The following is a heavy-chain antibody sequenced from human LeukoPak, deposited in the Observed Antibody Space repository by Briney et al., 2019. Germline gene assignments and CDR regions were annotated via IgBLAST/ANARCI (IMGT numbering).Heavy chain of an antibody. CDR2: ISNSGGDT. CDR3: ARGLHSRLYDSSGYYPY. V-gene: IGHV3-23*01. D-gene: IGHD3-22*01. CDR1: EFTFSSYA. J-gene: IGHJ4*02. Sequence: GGSLRLSCAVSEFTFSSYAMSWVRQAPGKGLEWVSTISNSGGDTYYADSLKGRFTISRDNSKNTLYLQMNSLRVEDTAVYYCARGLHSRLYDSSGYYPYWGQGTLVTVSS.